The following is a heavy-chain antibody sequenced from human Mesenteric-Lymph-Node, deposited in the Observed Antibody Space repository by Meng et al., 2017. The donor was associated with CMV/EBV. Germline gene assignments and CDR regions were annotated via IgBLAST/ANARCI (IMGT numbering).Heavy chain of an antibody. J-gene: IGHJ4*02. D-gene: IGHD2-2*01. Sequence: GESLKISCAASGFTFSSYWMSWVRQAPGKGLEWVANIKQDGSEKYYVDSVKGRFTISRDNAENSLYLQMNSLRAEDTAVYYCARDQGQYCTTTSCYAVGLDYWGQGALVTVSS. V-gene: IGHV3-7*01. CDR3: ARDQGQYCTTTSCYAVGLDY. CDR1: GFTFSSYW. CDR2: IKQDGSEK.